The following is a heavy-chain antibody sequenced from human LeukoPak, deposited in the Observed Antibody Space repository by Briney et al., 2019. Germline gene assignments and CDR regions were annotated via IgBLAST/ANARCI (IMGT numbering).Heavy chain of an antibody. D-gene: IGHD3-10*01. Sequence: PGGSLRLSCAAAGFTFSDYYMNWIRQAPGNGLEWVSYISSSGSTIYYADSVKGRFTISRDNAKNSLYLQMNSLRAEDTAVYYCARDGFGELPPGDAFDIWGQGTMVTVSS. V-gene: IGHV3-11*01. CDR2: ISSSGSTI. J-gene: IGHJ3*02. CDR3: ARDGFGELPPGDAFDI. CDR1: GFTFSDYY.